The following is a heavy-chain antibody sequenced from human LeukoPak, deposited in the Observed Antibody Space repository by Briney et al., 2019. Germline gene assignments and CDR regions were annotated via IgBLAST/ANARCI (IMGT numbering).Heavy chain of an antibody. V-gene: IGHV1-24*01. CDR3: ARCPSIDYADFDY. Sequence: ASVKVSCKVSGYTLTELSMHWVRQAPGKGLEWMGGFDPEDGETIYAQKFQGRVTMTRNTSISTAYMELSSLRSEDTAVYYCARCPSIDYADFDYWGQGTLVTVSS. D-gene: IGHD4-17*01. CDR2: FDPEDGET. CDR1: GYTLTELS. J-gene: IGHJ4*02.